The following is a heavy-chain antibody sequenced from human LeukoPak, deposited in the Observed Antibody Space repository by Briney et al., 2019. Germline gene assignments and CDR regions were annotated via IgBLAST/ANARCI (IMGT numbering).Heavy chain of an antibody. J-gene: IGHJ5*02. Sequence: GGSLRLSCAASGFTFSGSAMHWVRQASGKGLEWVGRIRSKANSYATAYAASVKGRFTISRDNAKNSLYLQMNSLRAEDMALYYCAKSSGYQLLQGGWFDPWGQGTLVTVSS. CDR2: IRSKANSYAT. CDR1: GFTFSGSA. CDR3: AKSSGYQLLQGGWFDP. V-gene: IGHV3-73*01. D-gene: IGHD2-2*01.